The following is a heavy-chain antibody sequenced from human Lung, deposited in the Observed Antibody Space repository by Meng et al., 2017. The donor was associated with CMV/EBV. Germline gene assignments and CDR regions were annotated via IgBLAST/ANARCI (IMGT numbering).Heavy chain of an antibody. V-gene: IGHV1-8*02. CDR2: MNPNSGNT. Sequence: ASVKISCKASGYTFTSFDIIWVRQDTGQGPEWMGWMNPNSGNTDYAQNFQGRVTMTRDTSISTAYMELSSLRSEDTAVYYCARGPSYGRRFLDCWGQGTXVTVYS. D-gene: IGHD3-10*01. CDR1: GYTFTSFD. CDR3: ARGPSYGRRFLDC. J-gene: IGHJ4*02.